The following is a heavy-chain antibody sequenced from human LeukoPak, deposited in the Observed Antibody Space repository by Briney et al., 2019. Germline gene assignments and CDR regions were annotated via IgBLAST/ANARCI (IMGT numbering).Heavy chain of an antibody. J-gene: IGHJ4*02. D-gene: IGHD5-12*01. CDR3: ARGGDYGYDRIDY. CDR2: IYPSDSDT. V-gene: IGHV5-51*01. Sequence: PGESLKISCQASGYNFPSHWIGWVRQMPGKGLEWMGIIYPSDSDTRYSPSLQGQVTISADKSINTVYLQWSSVKASDSAIYYCARGGDYGYDRIDYWGQGTQVTVSS. CDR1: GYNFPSHW.